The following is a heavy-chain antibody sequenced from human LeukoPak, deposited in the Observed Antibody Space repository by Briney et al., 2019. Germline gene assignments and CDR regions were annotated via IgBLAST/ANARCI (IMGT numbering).Heavy chain of an antibody. D-gene: IGHD3-10*01. CDR1: GFTFSSYE. Sequence: GGSLRLSCAASGFTFSSYEMNWVHQAPGKGLEWVSYISSSGSTIYYADSVKGRFTISRDNAKNSLYLQMNSLRAEDTAVYYCARAGLGEFDYWGQGTLVTASS. CDR2: ISSSGSTI. V-gene: IGHV3-48*03. J-gene: IGHJ4*02. CDR3: ARAGLGEFDY.